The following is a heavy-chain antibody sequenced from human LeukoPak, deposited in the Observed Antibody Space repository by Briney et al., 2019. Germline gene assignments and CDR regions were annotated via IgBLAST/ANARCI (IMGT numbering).Heavy chain of an antibody. Sequence: PGGSLRLSCAASGFTFSSYWMNWVRQAPGKGLEWVSYISSSGSTIYYADSVKGRFTISRDNAKNSLYLQMNSLRAEDMALYYCAKGHSSGWDYDAFDIWGQGTMVTVSS. CDR2: ISSSGSTI. V-gene: IGHV3-48*04. J-gene: IGHJ3*02. CDR1: GFTFSSYW. CDR3: AKGHSSGWDYDAFDI. D-gene: IGHD6-19*01.